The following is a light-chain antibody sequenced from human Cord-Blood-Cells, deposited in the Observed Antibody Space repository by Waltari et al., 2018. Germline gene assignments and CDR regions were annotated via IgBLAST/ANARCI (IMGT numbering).Light chain of an antibody. CDR2: DVS. J-gene: IGLJ1*01. CDR3: SSYTSSSTYV. Sequence: QSALTQPASVSGSPGQSITISCTGTSSDLGGYNYVSWYQQHPGKAPKPRVYDVSKRPSGFSNRFSGSKSGNTASLTISGLQAEDEADYYCSSYTSSSTYVFGTGTKVTVL. CDR1: SSDLGGYNY. V-gene: IGLV2-14*01.